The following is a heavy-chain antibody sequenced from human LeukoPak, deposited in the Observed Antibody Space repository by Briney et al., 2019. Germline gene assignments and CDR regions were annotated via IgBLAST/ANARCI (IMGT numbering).Heavy chain of an antibody. D-gene: IGHD6-13*01. J-gene: IGHJ5*02. CDR2: IWYDGSNK. V-gene: IGHV3-33*01. Sequence: PGGSLRLSCAASGFTFSSYGMHWVRQAPGKGLEWVAVIWYDGSNKYYADSVKGRFTISRDNSKNTLYLQMNSLRAEDTAVYYCARGAAAGTYNWFDPWGQGTLVTVSS. CDR3: ARGAAAGTYNWFDP. CDR1: GFTFSSYG.